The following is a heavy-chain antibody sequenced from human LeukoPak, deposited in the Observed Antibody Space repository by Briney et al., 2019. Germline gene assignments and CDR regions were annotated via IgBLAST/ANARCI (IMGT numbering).Heavy chain of an antibody. CDR2: ISSSGSYI. V-gene: IGHV3-21*01. J-gene: IGHJ5*02. CDR1: GFTFNSYS. CDR3: ARVVNWFDP. D-gene: IGHD2-15*01. Sequence: GGSLRLSCAASGFTFNSYSMNWVRQAPGKGLEWVSSISSSGSYIYYLDSVRGRFTISRDNAKNSLYLQMNSLRAEDTAVYYCARVVNWFDPWGQGTLVTVSS.